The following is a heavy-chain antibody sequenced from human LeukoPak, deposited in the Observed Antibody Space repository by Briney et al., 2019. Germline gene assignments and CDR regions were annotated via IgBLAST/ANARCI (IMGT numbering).Heavy chain of an antibody. Sequence: ASVKGSCTASGYTFTIYGISWVRQAPGQGLEWMGWISVYNGNTNYAQKFQGRVTMTTDTSTSTAYMEVRSLRSDDTAVYYCAREEANWGSPFDSWGQGTLVTVSS. CDR3: AREEANWGSPFDS. J-gene: IGHJ4*02. D-gene: IGHD7-27*01. CDR1: GYTFTIYG. CDR2: ISVYNGNT. V-gene: IGHV1-18*01.